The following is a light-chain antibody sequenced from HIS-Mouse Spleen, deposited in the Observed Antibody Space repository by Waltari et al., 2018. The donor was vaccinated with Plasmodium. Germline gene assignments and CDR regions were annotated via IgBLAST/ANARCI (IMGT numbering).Light chain of an antibody. Sequence: SYELTQPPSVSVSPGQTASINCPGDKLGSKYACWYQQKPGQSPVLVIYQDSKRPSGIPERFSGSNSGNTATLTISGTQAMDEADYYCQAWDSSTVVFGGGTKLTVL. J-gene: IGLJ2*01. CDR3: QAWDSSTVV. CDR1: KLGSKY. V-gene: IGLV3-1*01. CDR2: QDS.